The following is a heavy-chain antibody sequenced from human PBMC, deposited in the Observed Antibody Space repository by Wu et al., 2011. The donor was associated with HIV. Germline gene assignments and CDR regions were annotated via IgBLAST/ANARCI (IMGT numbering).Heavy chain of an antibody. V-gene: IGHV1-18*04. CDR1: GYTFTSYY. Sequence: QVQLVQSGTEVKKPGASVKVSCKTSGYTFTSYYMQWVRQAPGQGLEWMGWISVYNGNTNYAQKLQGRVTMTTDTSTSTAYMELRSLRSDDTAVYYCARPAGHYYYYYGMDVWGQGTTVTVSS. CDR2: ISVYNGNT. J-gene: IGHJ6*02. CDR3: ARPAGHYYYYYGMDV.